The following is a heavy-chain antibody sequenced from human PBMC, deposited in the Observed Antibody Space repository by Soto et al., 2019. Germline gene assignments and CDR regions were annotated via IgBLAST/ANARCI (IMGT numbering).Heavy chain of an antibody. V-gene: IGHV3-73*01. Sequence: PGGSLRLSCAASGFTFSGSAMHWVRQASGKGLEWVGRIRSKANSYATAYAASVKGRFTISRDDSKNTAYLQMNSLKTEDTAVYYCTRRAPGYDILFDCPLPHHDAFDIPAQRT. D-gene: IGHD3-9*01. J-gene: IGHJ3*02. CDR3: TRRAPGYDILFDCPLPHHDAFDI. CDR2: IRSKANSYAT. CDR1: GFTFSGSA.